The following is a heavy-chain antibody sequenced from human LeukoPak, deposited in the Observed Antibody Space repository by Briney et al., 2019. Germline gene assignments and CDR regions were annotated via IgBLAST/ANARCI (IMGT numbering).Heavy chain of an antibody. D-gene: IGHD6-19*01. V-gene: IGHV3-73*01. CDR3: TALPTVAGNAFDI. J-gene: IGHJ3*02. CDR2: IRSKANSYAT. CDR1: GFTFSGSA. Sequence: PGGSLRLSCAASGFTFSGSAMHWVRQASGKGLEWVGRIRSKANSYATAYAASVKGRFTISRDDSKNTAYLQMNSPKTEDTAVYYCTALPTVAGNAFDIWGQGTMVTVSS.